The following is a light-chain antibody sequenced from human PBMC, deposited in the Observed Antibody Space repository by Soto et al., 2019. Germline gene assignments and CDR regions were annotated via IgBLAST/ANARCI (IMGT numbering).Light chain of an antibody. Sequence: EIVLTQSPGTLSLSPGERATLSCRASQTVTSSFLAWYQRKPGQAPRLLIYGASTRATGIPARFSGSGSGTEFTLTISSLQSEDFAVYYCQQYNNWPTFGQGTKVDIK. V-gene: IGKV3-15*01. J-gene: IGKJ1*01. CDR1: QTVTSS. CDR2: GAS. CDR3: QQYNNWPT.